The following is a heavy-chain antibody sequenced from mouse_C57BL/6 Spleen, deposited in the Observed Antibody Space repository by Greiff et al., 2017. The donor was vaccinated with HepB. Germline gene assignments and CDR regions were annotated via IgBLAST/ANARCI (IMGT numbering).Heavy chain of an antibody. Sequence: QVQLQQPGAELVRPGTSVKLSCKASGYTFTSYWMHWVKQRPGQGLEWIGVIDPSDSYTNYNQKFKGKATLTVDTSSSTAYMQLSSLTSEDSAVYYCARSGYGNYYSFDYWGQGTTLTVSS. V-gene: IGHV1-59*01. CDR2: IDPSDSYT. CDR3: ARSGYGNYYSFDY. J-gene: IGHJ2*01. D-gene: IGHD2-1*01. CDR1: GYTFTSYW.